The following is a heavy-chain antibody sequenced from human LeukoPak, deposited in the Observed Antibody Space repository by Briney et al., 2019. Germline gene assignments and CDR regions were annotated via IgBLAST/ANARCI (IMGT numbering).Heavy chain of an antibody. J-gene: IGHJ4*02. Sequence: NTSETLSLTCTVSGGSISSTTYYWGWVRQPPGKGLEWIGTIYYNGTTYYNPSLKSRVTISVDTSKNQFSLKLSSVTAADTAVYYCARDYCSSTNCWDYWGQGTLVTVSS. D-gene: IGHD2-2*01. CDR1: GGSISSTTYY. V-gene: IGHV4-39*07. CDR3: ARDYCSSTNCWDY. CDR2: IYYNGTT.